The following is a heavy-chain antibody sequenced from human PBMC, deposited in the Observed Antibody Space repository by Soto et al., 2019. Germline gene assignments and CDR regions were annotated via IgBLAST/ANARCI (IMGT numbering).Heavy chain of an antibody. J-gene: IGHJ6*02. CDR1: GYSFTNQA. CDR2: ISGRSGNS. V-gene: IGHV1-18*01. Sequence: ASVKVSCKTSGYSFTNQAINWLRQAPGQGLEWVGWISGRSGNSNSAETVRGRVTMTTDTSTATAYLELRALTTDDTAVYYCARGYDSSAYFYPLGDGMDVWGQGTTVTVSS. D-gene: IGHD6-19*01. CDR3: ARGYDSSAYFYPLGDGMDV.